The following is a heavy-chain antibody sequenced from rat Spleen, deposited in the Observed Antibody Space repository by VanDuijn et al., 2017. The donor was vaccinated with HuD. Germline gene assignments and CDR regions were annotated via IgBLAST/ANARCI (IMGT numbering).Heavy chain of an antibody. Sequence: EVQLQESGPALVKPSQSLSLTCSVTGYSITSNFWGWIRKFPGDKMEWMGYISYSGSTCFNPSLKSRISITRDTSKNQFFLQLKSVTTMATATNHCARYRVSYGHMGIFDYWGQGVMVTVSS. CDR3: ARYRVSYGHMGIFDY. D-gene: IGHD1-12*01. V-gene: IGHV3-1*01. J-gene: IGHJ2*01. CDR1: GYSITSNF. CDR2: ISYSGST.